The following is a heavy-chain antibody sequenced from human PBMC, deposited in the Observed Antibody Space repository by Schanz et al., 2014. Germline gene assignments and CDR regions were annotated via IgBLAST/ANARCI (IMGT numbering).Heavy chain of an antibody. CDR2: ISNSSSYT. D-gene: IGHD2-15*01. Sequence: QVQLVESGGGLVKPGWSLRLSCEASGFSLSDYYMSWIRQAPGKGLEWISYISNSSSYTNYLDSVRGRFTISRDNAKNSLYLQMHSLRAEDTAVYYCARRSGSSWYSHVDYWGQGVLVIVSS. J-gene: IGHJ4*02. CDR3: ARRSGSSWYSHVDY. V-gene: IGHV3-11*06. CDR1: GFSLSDYY.